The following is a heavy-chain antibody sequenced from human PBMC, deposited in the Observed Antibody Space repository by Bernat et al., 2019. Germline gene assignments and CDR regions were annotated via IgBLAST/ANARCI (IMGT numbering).Heavy chain of an antibody. CDR3: AKDLGVVRFFDWVFDI. V-gene: IGHV3-30*18. D-gene: IGHD3-9*01. CDR1: GFTFSSYG. J-gene: IGHJ3*02. Sequence: QVQLVESGGGVVQPGRSLRLSCAASGFTFSSYGMHWVRQAPGKGLEWVAVISYDGNNKYYADSVKGRITISRDNSKNTLYLQMNSLRAEDTAVYYCAKDLGVVRFFDWVFDIGGQGKMVPFFS. CDR2: ISYDGNNK.